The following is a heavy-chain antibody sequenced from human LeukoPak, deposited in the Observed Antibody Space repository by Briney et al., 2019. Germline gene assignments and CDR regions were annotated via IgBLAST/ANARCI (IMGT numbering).Heavy chain of an antibody. Sequence: SETLSLTCTVSGDSISISTYYWGWIRQSPGQGLEWIVSIYYSGSTFYNPSLKSRVTISIDTSRNQFSLRLNSVTAADTAVYHCAKAVGYCTSTNCPRTIYFDYWGQGKLVTVSS. CDR3: AKAVGYCTSTNCPRTIYFDY. J-gene: IGHJ4*02. CDR1: GDSISISTYY. D-gene: IGHD2-2*01. CDR2: IYYSGST. V-gene: IGHV4-39*01.